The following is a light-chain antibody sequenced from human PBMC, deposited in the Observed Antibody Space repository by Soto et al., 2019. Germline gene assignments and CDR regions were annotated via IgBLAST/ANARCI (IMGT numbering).Light chain of an antibody. J-gene: IGKJ4*01. Sequence: EIVLTQSPGTLSLSPGERGTLSCRASQSVSGSYLAWYQQKPGQAPRLLIYGASSRATGIPDRFSGSGSGTDFILTISRLEPEDFAVYYCQQYGSSPLTFGAGTKVEIK. V-gene: IGKV3-20*01. CDR1: QSVSGSY. CDR3: QQYGSSPLT. CDR2: GAS.